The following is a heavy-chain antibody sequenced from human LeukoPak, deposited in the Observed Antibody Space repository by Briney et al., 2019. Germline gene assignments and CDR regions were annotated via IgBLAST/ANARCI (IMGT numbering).Heavy chain of an antibody. J-gene: IGHJ4*02. CDR2: VSDGGGST. D-gene: IGHD4-17*01. CDR1: GFTFSSYA. Sequence: GGSLRLSCAASGFTFSSYAMSWVREAPGKGLEWVSLVSDGGGSTHYADSVKGRFTISRDKTKNTLYLQMNSLRAEDTAVYYCAKEQSDYGDPIDYWGQGTLVTVSS. V-gene: IGHV3-23*01. CDR3: AKEQSDYGDPIDY.